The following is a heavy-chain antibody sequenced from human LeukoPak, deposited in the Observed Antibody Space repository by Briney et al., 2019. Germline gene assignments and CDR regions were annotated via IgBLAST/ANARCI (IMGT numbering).Heavy chain of an antibody. CDR3: ARRLYSRSWSSFDY. CDR1: GFTVSSNY. D-gene: IGHD6-13*01. V-gene: IGHV3-53*01. CDR2: IYSGGST. Sequence: GGSLRLSCAASGFTVSSNYMSWVRQAPGKGLEWVSVIYSGGSTYYADSVKGRFTISRDNSKNTLCLQMNSLRAEDTAVYYCARRLYSRSWSSFDYWGQGTLVTVSS. J-gene: IGHJ4*02.